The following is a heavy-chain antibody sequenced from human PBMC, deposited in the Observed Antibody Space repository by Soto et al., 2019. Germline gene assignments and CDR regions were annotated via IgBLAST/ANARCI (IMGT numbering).Heavy chain of an antibody. D-gene: IGHD4-17*01. CDR3: ARQFCNTTDCSMYFDN. J-gene: IGHJ4*02. V-gene: IGHV5-51*01. Sequence: GESLKSYCETSGYDFTRNWICWVLHRPVKGLDWVVLVYPRCSDTRYSPSFLGHVSMSADESVRTAYLQCTSLEASDTDIYYCARQFCNTTDCSMYFDNWRQRNPVTV. CDR1: GYDFTRNW. CDR2: VYPRCSDT.